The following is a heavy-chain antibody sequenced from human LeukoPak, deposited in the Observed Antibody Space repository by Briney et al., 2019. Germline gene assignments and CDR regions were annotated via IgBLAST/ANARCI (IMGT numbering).Heavy chain of an antibody. D-gene: IGHD6-19*01. V-gene: IGHV3-23*01. Sequence: PGGSLRLSCAASGFTFSSYAMSWVRQAPGKGLEWVSAISGSGGSTYYADSVKGRFTISRDNSKNTLYLQMNGLRAEGTAVYYCAKGALSYSSGWYGDNWFDPWGQGTLVTVSS. J-gene: IGHJ5*02. CDR1: GFTFSSYA. CDR3: AKGALSYSSGWYGDNWFDP. CDR2: ISGSGGST.